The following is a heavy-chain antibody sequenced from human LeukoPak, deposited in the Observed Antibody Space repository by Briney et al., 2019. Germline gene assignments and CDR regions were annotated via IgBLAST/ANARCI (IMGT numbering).Heavy chain of an antibody. D-gene: IGHD6-13*01. CDR1: GFTFSSNG. CDR2: ISGSSGTI. J-gene: IGHJ4*02. CDR3: GYIAAAVYYFDY. V-gene: IGHV3-48*01. Sequence: GGSLRLSCAASGFTFSSNGMNRVRQAPGKGLEWVAYISGSSGTIYYADSVKGRFTISRDNARNSLYLQMNSLRSEDTAIYYCGYIAAAVYYFDYWGQGTLVTVSS.